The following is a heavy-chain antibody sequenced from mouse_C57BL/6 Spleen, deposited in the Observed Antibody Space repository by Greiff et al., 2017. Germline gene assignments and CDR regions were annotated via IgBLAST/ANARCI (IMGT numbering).Heavy chain of an antibody. CDR1: GYTFTDYE. CDR3: TSSYSNYYAMDC. V-gene: IGHV1-15*01. Sequence: QVQLQQSGAELVRPGASVTLSCKASGYTFTDYEMHWLKQPPLHGLEWFRAIVPETGGTAYNQKFKGKAILTPDTSSSTAFLEFHCLTSEDSAVYYFTSSYSNYYAMDCWGQGTSVTVSS. D-gene: IGHD2-5*01. J-gene: IGHJ4*01. CDR2: IVPETGGT.